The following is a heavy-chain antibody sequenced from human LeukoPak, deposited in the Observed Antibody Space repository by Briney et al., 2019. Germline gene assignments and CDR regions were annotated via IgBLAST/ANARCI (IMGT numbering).Heavy chain of an antibody. CDR1: GGSISSNNYY. CDR3: AHSNDYGGPFDF. D-gene: IGHD4-23*01. CDR2: VDYGGST. Sequence: PSETLSLTCPVSGGSISSNNYYWGWIRQPPGKGLEWIGSVDYGGSTYYNPSLKSRVIISVDTSKNQFSLRLSSVTAADTTTYYCAHSNDYGGPFDFWGQGTLVTVSS. V-gene: IGHV4-39*01. J-gene: IGHJ4*02.